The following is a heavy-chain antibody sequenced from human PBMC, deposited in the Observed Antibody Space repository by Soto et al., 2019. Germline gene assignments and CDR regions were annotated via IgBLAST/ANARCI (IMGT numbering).Heavy chain of an antibody. CDR1: GFTFSDYE. J-gene: IGHJ4*02. Sequence: PRLSCTASGFTFSDYEMNWVRQAPGKGLEWVSYITSGGRSIYYADSVKGRFIISRDNAENSLYLQMNSLRPEDTAVYYCVRRMASPDQWGQGTLVTVSS. V-gene: IGHV3-48*03. D-gene: IGHD2-15*01. CDR2: ITSGGRSI. CDR3: VRRMASPDQ.